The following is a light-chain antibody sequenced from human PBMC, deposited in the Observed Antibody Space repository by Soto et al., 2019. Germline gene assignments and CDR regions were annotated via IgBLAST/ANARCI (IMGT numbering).Light chain of an antibody. J-gene: IGLJ2*01. CDR2: DND. CDR3: VAWDNNHVV. Sequence: QSVLTQPPSVSAAPGQIITISCSGSSSNIGNNYVSWYQQLPGTAPKLLIYDNDKRPSGIPDRFSGSKSGTSATLGITGRQTGDEADYYCVAWDNNHVVFGGGTKLTVL. CDR1: SSNIGNNY. V-gene: IGLV1-51*01.